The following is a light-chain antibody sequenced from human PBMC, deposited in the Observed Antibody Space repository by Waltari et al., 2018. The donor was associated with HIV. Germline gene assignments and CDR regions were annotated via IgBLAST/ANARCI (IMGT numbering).Light chain of an antibody. V-gene: IGLV3-21*02. J-gene: IGLJ1*01. Sequence: SYVVTQPPSVSVPPGQTARLSCGGDNTGTKSVHWYQQKSGLAPLLVIYYDTDRPSGIPERFSGSNSGNTATLTIYRVEAEDEGDYYCQVWDASSTQPLVFGSGTKVTAL. CDR2: YDT. CDR3: QVWDASSTQPLV. CDR1: NTGTKS.